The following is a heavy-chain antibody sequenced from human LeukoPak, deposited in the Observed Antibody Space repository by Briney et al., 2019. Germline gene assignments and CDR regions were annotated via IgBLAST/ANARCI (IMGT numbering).Heavy chain of an antibody. CDR1: GFTFSSYW. CDR3: ARGVGSGSRLRAGDY. J-gene: IGHJ4*02. D-gene: IGHD1-26*01. CDR2: IASDGSST. V-gene: IGHV3-74*01. Sequence: GGSLRLSCAASGFTFSSYWMNWVRQAPGKGLVWVSRIASDGSSTTYADSVKGRFSISRDNAKNTLYLQMNSLRAEDTAVYYCARGVGSGSRLRAGDYWGQGTLVTVSS.